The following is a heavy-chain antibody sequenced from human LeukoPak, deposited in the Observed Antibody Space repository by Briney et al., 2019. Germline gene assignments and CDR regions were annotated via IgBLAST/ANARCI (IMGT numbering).Heavy chain of an antibody. D-gene: IGHD2-2*01. CDR2: INPNSGGT. J-gene: IGHJ5*02. CDR1: GYTFTGYY. V-gene: IGHV1-2*02. CDR3: AREPPVVPAATNWFAP. Sequence: ASVKVTSKASGYTFTGYYMHWVRQAPGQGLEWMGWINPNSGGTNYAQKFQGRVTMTRDTSISTAYMELSRLRSDDTAVYYCAREPPVVPAATNWFAPWGQGSLVTVSS.